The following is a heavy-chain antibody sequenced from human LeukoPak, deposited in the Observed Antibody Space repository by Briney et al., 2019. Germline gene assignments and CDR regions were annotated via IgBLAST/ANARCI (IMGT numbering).Heavy chain of an antibody. Sequence: ASVKVSCKASGYTFTSYGISWVRQAPGQGLEWMGWISAYNGNTNYAQKLQGRVTMTTDTSTSTAYMELRSLRSDDTAVYYCARELCSSTSCLFSRIYYYYMDVWGKGTTVTVSS. CDR3: ARELCSSTSCLFSRIYYYYMDV. CDR2: ISAYNGNT. CDR1: GYTFTSYG. J-gene: IGHJ6*03. D-gene: IGHD2-2*01. V-gene: IGHV1-18*01.